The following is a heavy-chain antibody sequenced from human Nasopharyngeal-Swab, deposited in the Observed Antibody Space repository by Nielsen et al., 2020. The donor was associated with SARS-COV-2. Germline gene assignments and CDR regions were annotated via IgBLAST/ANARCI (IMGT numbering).Heavy chain of an antibody. Sequence: SLKIYCAASGFTFSSYAMHWVRQAPGKGLEWVAVISYDGSNKYYADSVKGRFTISRDNSKNTLYLQMNSLRSEDTAVYYCARDLVGATYWGQGTLVTVSS. J-gene: IGHJ4*02. CDR2: ISYDGSNK. CDR1: GFTFSSYA. V-gene: IGHV3-30*04. CDR3: ARDLVGATY. D-gene: IGHD1-26*01.